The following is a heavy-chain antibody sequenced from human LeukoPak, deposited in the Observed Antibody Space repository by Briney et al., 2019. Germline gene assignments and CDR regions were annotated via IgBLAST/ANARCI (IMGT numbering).Heavy chain of an antibody. Sequence: ASVKVSCKASGYTFTGYAMNWVRQAPGQGLEWMGWINTNTGNPTYAQGFTGRFVFSLDTSVSTAYLQISSLKAEDTAVYYCARDPIDVEMAVNEDVWGQGTTVTVSS. CDR3: ARDPIDVEMAVNEDV. D-gene: IGHD5-24*01. J-gene: IGHJ6*02. CDR1: GYTFTGYA. V-gene: IGHV7-4-1*02. CDR2: INTNTGNP.